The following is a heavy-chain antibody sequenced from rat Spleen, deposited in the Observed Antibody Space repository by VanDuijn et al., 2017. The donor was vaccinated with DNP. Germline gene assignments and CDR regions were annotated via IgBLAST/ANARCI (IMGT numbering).Heavy chain of an antibody. V-gene: IGHV5-7*01. J-gene: IGHJ2*01. D-gene: IGHD1-1*01. CDR1: GFTFSDYN. Sequence: EVRLVESGGGLVQPGRSLKVSCAASGFTFSDYNMAWVRQAPKKGLEWVATISYDGTRTYYRASVKGRFTISRDYAKPPLYLQMDSLRSEDTATYYCTRYYDSFDYWGQGVMVTVSS. CDR2: ISYDGTRT. CDR3: TRYYDSFDY.